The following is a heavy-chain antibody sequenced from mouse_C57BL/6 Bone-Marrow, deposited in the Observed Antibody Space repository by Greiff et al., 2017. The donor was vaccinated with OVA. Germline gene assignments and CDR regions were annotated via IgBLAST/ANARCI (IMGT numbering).Heavy chain of an antibody. Sequence: EVMLVESGAELVRPGASVKLSCTASGFNIKDDYMHWVKQRPEQGLEWIGWIDPENGDTEYASKFQGKATITADTSSNTAYLQLSSLTSEDTAVYYCTTGTTVVATDWYFDVWGTGTTVTVSS. CDR1: GFNIKDDY. CDR3: TTGTTVVATDWYFDV. J-gene: IGHJ1*03. CDR2: IDPENGDT. V-gene: IGHV14-4*01. D-gene: IGHD1-1*01.